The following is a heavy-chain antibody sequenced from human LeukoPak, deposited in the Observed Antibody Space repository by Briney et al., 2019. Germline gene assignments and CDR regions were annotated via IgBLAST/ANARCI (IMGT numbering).Heavy chain of an antibody. CDR3: ARGQTTVTN. CDR1: GFTVSSYW. V-gene: IGHV3-7*03. J-gene: IGHJ4*02. Sequence: PGGSLRLSCAASGFTVSSYWMSWVRQAPGKGLEWVANIKQDGSEKYYLDSVKGRFTISRDNAKNSLYLQMNSLRAEDTAVYYCARGQTTVTNWGQGTLVTVSS. D-gene: IGHD4-17*01. CDR2: IKQDGSEK.